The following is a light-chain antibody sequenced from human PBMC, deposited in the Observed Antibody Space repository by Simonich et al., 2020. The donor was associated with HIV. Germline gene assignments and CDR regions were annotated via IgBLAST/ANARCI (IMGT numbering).Light chain of an antibody. CDR3: QQNNNWPIT. J-gene: IGKJ5*01. Sequence: EIVLTPSPGTLSLSPGERATLSCRASQSVSYNYLAWYQQKPGQAPRLLIYGASTRATGIPARFIGSGSGTEFTLTINSLQSEDFAVYYCQQNNNWPITFGQGTRLEIK. CDR1: QSVSYN. CDR2: GAS. V-gene: IGKV3-15*01.